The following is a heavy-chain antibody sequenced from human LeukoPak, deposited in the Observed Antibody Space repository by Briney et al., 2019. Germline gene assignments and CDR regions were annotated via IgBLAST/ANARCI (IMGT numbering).Heavy chain of an antibody. V-gene: IGHV3-23*01. J-gene: IGHJ3*02. Sequence: GGSLRLSCAASGFTFSSYGMSWVRQAPGKGLEWVSAISGSGGSTYYADSVKGRFTISRDNSKNTLYLQMNSLRAEDTAVYYCARDRGSGWYYAFDIWGQGTMVTVSS. CDR1: GFTFSSYG. CDR2: ISGSGGST. CDR3: ARDRGSGWYYAFDI. D-gene: IGHD6-19*01.